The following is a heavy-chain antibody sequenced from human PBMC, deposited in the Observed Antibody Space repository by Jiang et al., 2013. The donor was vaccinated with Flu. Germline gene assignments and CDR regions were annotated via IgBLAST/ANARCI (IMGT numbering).Heavy chain of an antibody. CDR1: GYSISSGDYY. CDR2: IYHSGTT. Sequence: GPGLVKPSQTLSLTCTVSGYSISSGDYYWGWIRQPPGKGLEWIGSIYHSGTTYYSPSLKGRVTMSVDTSKNQLSLKLSSVTAADTAVYYCARDRKMHYFDSSGHDDAFDIVGPRDNGLRLF. J-gene: IGHJ3*02. V-gene: IGHV4-38-2*02. CDR3: ARDRKMHYFDSSGHDDAFDI. D-gene: IGHD3-22*01.